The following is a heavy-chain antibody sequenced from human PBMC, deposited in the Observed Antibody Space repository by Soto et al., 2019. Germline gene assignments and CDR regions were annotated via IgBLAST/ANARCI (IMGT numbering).Heavy chain of an antibody. Sequence: QVQLVESGGRVVQPGRSLRLSCAASGFMFSRYAIHWVRQAPGKGLEWVAVISKDGSVKYYADSVRGRFTISRDKSKNTVYLEMNSMRDDDTAEFYCARSRSGAVPDSFGYWGQGTLVTVSS. CDR1: GFMFSRYA. J-gene: IGHJ4*02. D-gene: IGHD3-3*01. CDR3: ARSRSGAVPDSFGY. V-gene: IGHV3-30-3*01. CDR2: ISKDGSVK.